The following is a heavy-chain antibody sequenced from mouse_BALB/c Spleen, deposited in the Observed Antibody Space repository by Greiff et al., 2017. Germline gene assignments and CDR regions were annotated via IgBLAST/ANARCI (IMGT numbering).Heavy chain of an antibody. Sequence: QVQLKQSGPELVRPGVSVKISCKGSGYTFTDYAMHWVKQSHAKSLEWIGVISTYYGNTNYNQKFKGKATMTVDKSSSTAYMELARLTSEDSAIYYCARGGGSRPGYYFDYWGQGTTLTVSS. CDR2: ISTYYGNT. J-gene: IGHJ2*01. V-gene: IGHV1-67*01. CDR1: GYTFTDYA. CDR3: ARGGGSRPGYYFDY.